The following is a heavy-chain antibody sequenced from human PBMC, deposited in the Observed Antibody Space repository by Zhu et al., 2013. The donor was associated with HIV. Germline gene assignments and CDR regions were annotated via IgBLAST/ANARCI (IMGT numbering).Heavy chain of an antibody. V-gene: IGHV1-69*01. J-gene: IGHJ6*02. CDR2: IIPIFGTA. Sequence: QVQLVQSGAEVKKPGSSVKVSCKASGGTFSSYAISWVRQAPGQGLEWMGGIIPIFGTANYAQKFQGRVTITADESTSTAYMELSSLRSEDTAVYYCARERGVQWFGELLVRGPVVDVWGQGTTVTVSS. CDR3: ARERGVQWFGELLVRGPVVDV. D-gene: IGHD3-10*01. CDR1: GGTFSSYA.